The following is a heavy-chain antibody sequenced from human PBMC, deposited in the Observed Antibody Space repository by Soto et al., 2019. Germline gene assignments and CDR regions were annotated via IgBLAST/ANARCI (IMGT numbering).Heavy chain of an antibody. J-gene: IGHJ3*02. CDR3: ARRPVPGDAFDI. V-gene: IGHV5-51*01. D-gene: IGHD6-6*01. CDR2: IYPGDSDT. CDR1: GYSFTSYW. Sequence: ESLKICCKSSGYSFTSYWIGWVRHMPGKGLEWMGIIYPGDSDTRYSPSFQGQVTISADKSISTAYLQWSSLKASDTAMYYCARRPVPGDAFDIWGQGTMVTVSS.